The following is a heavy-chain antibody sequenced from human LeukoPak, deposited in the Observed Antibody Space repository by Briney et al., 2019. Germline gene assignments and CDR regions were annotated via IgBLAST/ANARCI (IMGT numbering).Heavy chain of an antibody. J-gene: IGHJ4*02. Sequence: ASVKVSCKASGGTFSSYAISWVRQAPGQGLEWMGGIIPIFGTANYAQKFQGRVTITTDESTSTAYVELSSLRSEDTAVYYCAARGEYGDYREWGQGTLVTVSS. CDR2: IIPIFGTA. V-gene: IGHV1-69*05. CDR3: AARGEYGDYRE. CDR1: GGTFSSYA. D-gene: IGHD4-17*01.